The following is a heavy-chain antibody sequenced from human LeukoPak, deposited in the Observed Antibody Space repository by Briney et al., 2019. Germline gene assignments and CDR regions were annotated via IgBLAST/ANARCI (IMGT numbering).Heavy chain of an antibody. D-gene: IGHD4-23*01. CDR2: IYYSGST. J-gene: IGHJ4*02. CDR1: GGSISSGDYY. CDR3: ARDRPYGGNDY. V-gene: IGHV4-30-4*08. Sequence: SETLSLTCTVSGGSISSGDYYWSWIRQPPGKGLEWIGYIYYSGSTYYNPSLKSRVTISVDTSKNQFSLKLSSVTAADTAVYFCARDRPYGGNDYWGQGTLVTVSS.